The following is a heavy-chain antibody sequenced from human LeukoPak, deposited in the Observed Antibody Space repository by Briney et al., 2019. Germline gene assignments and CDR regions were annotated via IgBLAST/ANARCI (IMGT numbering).Heavy chain of an antibody. CDR1: GGSIRSGDFY. V-gene: IGHV4-31*03. CDR3: ARHEGYTGYDVDFDY. CDR2: IYYSGTT. D-gene: IGHD5-12*01. Sequence: PSQTLSLTCTVSGGSIRSGDFYWSWIRQHPGKGLEWIGYIYYSGTTYYSPSLKSRVTISLDTSKNQFSLKLSSVTAADTAVYYCARHEGYTGYDVDFDYWGQGTLVTVSS. J-gene: IGHJ4*02.